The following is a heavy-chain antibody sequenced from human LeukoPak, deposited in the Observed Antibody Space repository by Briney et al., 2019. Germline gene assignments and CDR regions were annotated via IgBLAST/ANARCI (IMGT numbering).Heavy chain of an antibody. CDR2: IYYSGST. CDR1: GGSISSYY. Sequence: SETLSLTRTVSGGSISSYYWSWIRQPPGKGLEWIGYIYYSGSTNYNPSLKSRVTISVDTSKNQFSLKLSSVTAADTAVYYCARVSSGYYYFDYWGQGTLATVSS. J-gene: IGHJ4*02. V-gene: IGHV4-59*01. CDR3: ARVSSGYYYFDY. D-gene: IGHD3-22*01.